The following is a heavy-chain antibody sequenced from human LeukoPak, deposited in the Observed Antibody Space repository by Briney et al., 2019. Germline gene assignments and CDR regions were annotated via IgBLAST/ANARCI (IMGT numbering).Heavy chain of an antibody. D-gene: IGHD4-11*01. CDR3: AKSSPLTVTDY. Sequence: SETLSLTCTVSGGSISSSSYYWGWIRQPPGKGLEWIGSIYYSGSTYYNPSLKSRVTISVDTSKNQFSLKLSSVTAADTAVYYCAKSSPLTVTDYWGQGTLVTVSS. V-gene: IGHV4-39*07. CDR2: IYYSGST. CDR1: GGSISSSSYY. J-gene: IGHJ4*02.